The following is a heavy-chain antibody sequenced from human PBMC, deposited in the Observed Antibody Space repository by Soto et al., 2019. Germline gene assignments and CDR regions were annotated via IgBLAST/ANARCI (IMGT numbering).Heavy chain of an antibody. V-gene: IGHV4-30-4*01. D-gene: IGHD3-22*01. J-gene: IGHJ4*02. CDR1: GGSISSGDYY. Sequence: SETLSLTCTVSGGSISSGDYYWSWIRQPPGKGLEWIGYIYYSGSTYYNPSLKSRVTISVDTSKNQFSLKLSSVTAADTAVYYCASYYDSSGYYPFDYWGQGTLVTVPQ. CDR3: ASYYDSSGYYPFDY. CDR2: IYYSGST.